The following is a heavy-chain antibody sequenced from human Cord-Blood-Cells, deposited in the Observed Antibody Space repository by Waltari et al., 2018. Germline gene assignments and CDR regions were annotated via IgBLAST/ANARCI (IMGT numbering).Heavy chain of an antibody. CDR2: IYYSGRT. J-gene: IGHJ3*02. Sequence: QLQLQESGPGLVKPSETLSLTCTVSGGSISSSSYYWGWIRQPPGKGLEWIGSIYYSGRTYYNPSVEGGVTISVDTSKNQFSLKLSSVTAADTAVYYCARLGKYYDILTGYHDAFDIWGQGTMVTVSS. CDR3: ARLGKYYDILTGYHDAFDI. V-gene: IGHV4-39*07. CDR1: GGSISSSSYY. D-gene: IGHD3-9*01.